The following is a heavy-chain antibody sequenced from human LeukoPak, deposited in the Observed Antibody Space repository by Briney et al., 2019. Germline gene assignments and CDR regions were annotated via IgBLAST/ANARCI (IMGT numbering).Heavy chain of an antibody. CDR2: IIPIFGTA. Sequence: GASVKVSCKASGGTFSSYAISWVRQAPGQGLEWMGGIIPIFGTANYAQKFQGRVTITADESTSTAYMELSSLRSEDTAVYYCARDGSTVTAYWYFDLWGRGTLVTVSS. J-gene: IGHJ2*01. V-gene: IGHV1-69*13. CDR1: GGTFSSYA. D-gene: IGHD4-17*01. CDR3: ARDGSTVTAYWYFDL.